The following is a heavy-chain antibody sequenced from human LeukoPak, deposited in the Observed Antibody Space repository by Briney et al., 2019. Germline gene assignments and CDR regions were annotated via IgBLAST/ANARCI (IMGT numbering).Heavy chain of an antibody. CDR2: IYYSGST. CDR3: ARLSGTRYYFYY. J-gene: IGHJ4*02. V-gene: IGHV4-59*01. Sequence: SETLSLTCTVSGGSISSYYWSWLRQPPGKGLEGMGYIYYSGSTNYNPSLKRRVTIPVDTTKNQSLFKMSSVTAADTAVYYCARLSGTRYYFYYWGQGTLVTVSS. D-gene: IGHD1-7*01. CDR1: GGSISSYY.